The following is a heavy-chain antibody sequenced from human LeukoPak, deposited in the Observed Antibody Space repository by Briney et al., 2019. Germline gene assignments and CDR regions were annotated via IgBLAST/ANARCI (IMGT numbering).Heavy chain of an antibody. V-gene: IGHV3-74*01. CDR3: TKDRVWNSFDS. CDR2: INTDGSST. CDR1: GFTFSNHW. D-gene: IGHD1-1*01. J-gene: IGHJ4*02. Sequence: GGSLRLSCAASGFTFSNHWMNWVRQAPGKGLVWVSRINTDGSSTTYADSVKGRFTISRDNAKNTLYLQMNSLKNEDTAVYYCTKDRVWNSFDSWGQGTLVTVSS.